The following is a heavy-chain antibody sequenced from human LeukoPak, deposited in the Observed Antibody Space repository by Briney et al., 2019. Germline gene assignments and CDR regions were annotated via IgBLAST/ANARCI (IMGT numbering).Heavy chain of an antibody. V-gene: IGHV1-69*04. CDR1: GDTFSSYA. CDR2: IIPGLGIP. J-gene: IGHJ4*02. Sequence: SVKVSCKAPGDTFSSYALTWVRQAPGQGVEWMGRIIPGLGIPNYARKFEGRVTITAHKSTNTAYMELSSLKSEDTAVYFCARDQSRARYLDQWGQGTLVTVSS. CDR3: ARDQSRARYLDQ.